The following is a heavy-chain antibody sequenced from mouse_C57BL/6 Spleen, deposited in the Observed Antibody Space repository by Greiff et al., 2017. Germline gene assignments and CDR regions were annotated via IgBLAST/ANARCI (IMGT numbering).Heavy chain of an antibody. J-gene: IGHJ4*01. CDR3: ARDYGSSYYAMDY. CDR2: IYPGDGDT. D-gene: IGHD1-1*01. CDR1: GYAFSSYW. Sequence: LVESGAELVKPGASVKISCKASGYAFSSYWMNWVKQRPGKGLEWIGQIYPGDGDTNYNGKFKGKATLTPDKSSSTAYMQLSSLTSEDSAVYFCARDYGSSYYAMDYWGQGTSVTVSS. V-gene: IGHV1-80*01.